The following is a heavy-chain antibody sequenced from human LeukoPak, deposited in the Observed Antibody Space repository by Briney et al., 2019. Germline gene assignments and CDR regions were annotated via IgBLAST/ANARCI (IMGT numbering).Heavy chain of an antibody. CDR2: ITNDGTAT. V-gene: IGHV3-74*01. Sequence: PGGSLRLSCAASGFTFSSYWMHWVRHAPGKGLMWVSRITNDGTATIYADSVKGRFTISRDNAENTLYLQMNSLRAEDTAVYYCAGSWSGPNWFDPWGQGTQVTVSS. J-gene: IGHJ5*02. CDR3: AGSWSGPNWFDP. CDR1: GFTFSSYW. D-gene: IGHD3-3*01.